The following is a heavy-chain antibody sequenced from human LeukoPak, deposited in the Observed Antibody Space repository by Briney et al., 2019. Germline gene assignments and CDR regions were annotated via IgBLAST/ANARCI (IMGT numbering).Heavy chain of an antibody. D-gene: IGHD2-2*02. Sequence: SETLSLTCAVCGGSFSGYYWSWLRQPQGKGLEWIGEINHSGRTNYNPSLKSRVTISVDTSKNQFSLKLSSVTAADTAVYYCAREKVPAAIRVTQMYNWFDPWGQGTLVTVSS. CDR1: GGSFSGYY. CDR2: INHSGRT. J-gene: IGHJ5*02. CDR3: AREKVPAAIRVTQMYNWFDP. V-gene: IGHV4-34*01.